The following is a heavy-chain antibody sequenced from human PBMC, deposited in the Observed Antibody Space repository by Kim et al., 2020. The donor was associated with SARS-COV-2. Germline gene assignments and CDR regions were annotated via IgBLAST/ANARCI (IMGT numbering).Heavy chain of an antibody. CDR2: ISGRTSNL. Sequence: GGSLRLSCVGSGFIFSTSEMHWVRQAPGKGLEWVAYISGRTSNLGYADPVKGRFTISRDNAKNSMYLQMNSLRVEDTAVYYCARDLDLVPFDAWGQGTLVTVSS. V-gene: IGHV3-48*03. CDR1: GFIFSTSE. J-gene: IGHJ5*02. CDR3: ARDLDLVPFDA. D-gene: IGHD2-2*03.